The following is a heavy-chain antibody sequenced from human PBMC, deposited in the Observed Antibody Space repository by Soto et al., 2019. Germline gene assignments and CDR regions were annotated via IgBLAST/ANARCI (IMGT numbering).Heavy chain of an antibody. CDR1: GGSFNTYF. D-gene: IGHD6-13*01. CDR2: IIHSGNT. J-gene: IGHJ4*02. V-gene: IGHV4-34*02. Sequence: QVQLQQWGAGLLKPSETLSLTCAVYGGSFNTYFWTWIRQPPGKGLEWIGEIIHSGNTNYNPSLKSRLTVSVDTSKTQFSLNLTSVTAADTAVYYCARGRGSAALDYWGQGTLVTVSS. CDR3: ARGRGSAALDY.